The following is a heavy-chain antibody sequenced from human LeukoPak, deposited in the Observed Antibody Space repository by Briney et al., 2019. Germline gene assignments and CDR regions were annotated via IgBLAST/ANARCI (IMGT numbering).Heavy chain of an antibody. D-gene: IGHD6-13*01. CDR3: ARDGSSSWPFDF. CDR2: ISTGGST. Sequence: PSETLSLTCTVSGGSMRNYFWNWVRQPAGEGLECIGRISTGGSTDYNPSLESRLTMSVDTSKNQFSLRLSSVTAADTAVYYCARDGSSSWPFDFWGQGTLVTVSS. CDR1: GGSMRNYF. V-gene: IGHV4-4*07. J-gene: IGHJ4*02.